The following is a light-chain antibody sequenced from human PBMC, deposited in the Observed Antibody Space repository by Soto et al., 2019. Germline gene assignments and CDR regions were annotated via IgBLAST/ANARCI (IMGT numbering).Light chain of an antibody. V-gene: IGKV1-5*03. Sequence: DIQMSQSPSTLSASVGDRVTITCRASQSISSYLNWYQQKPGKAPKLLIYKASTLKSGVPSRFSGSGSGTEFTLTISSLQHDDFATYYCQQYNSYSPWTFGQGTKVDIK. CDR1: QSISSY. CDR2: KAS. J-gene: IGKJ1*01. CDR3: QQYNSYSPWT.